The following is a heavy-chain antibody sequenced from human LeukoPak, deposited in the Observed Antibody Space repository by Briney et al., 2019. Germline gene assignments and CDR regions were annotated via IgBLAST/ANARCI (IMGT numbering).Heavy chain of an antibody. CDR3: AKDRMSYSGSWLNDY. J-gene: IGHJ4*02. V-gene: IGHV3-23*01. D-gene: IGHD6-13*01. CDR2: ISGSGGST. CDR1: GFTFSSYA. Sequence: SGGSLRLSCAASGFTFSSYAMSWVRQAPGKGLEWVSAISGSGGSTYYADSVKGRFTISRDNSKNTLYLQMNSLRAEDTAVYYCAKDRMSYSGSWLNDYWGQGTLVTVSS.